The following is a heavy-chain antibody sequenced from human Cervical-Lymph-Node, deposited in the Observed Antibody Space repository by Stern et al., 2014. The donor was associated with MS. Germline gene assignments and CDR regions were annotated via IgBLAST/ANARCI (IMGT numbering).Heavy chain of an antibody. CDR3: ASRVHSSTWYRDY. D-gene: IGHD6-13*01. CDR1: GGSFRGYY. Sequence: QAQLQPWGAVRLRSSETLSLTCAVYGGSFRGYYWSWIRQPPWKVLQWLGEISHSGRAKYNQSLESRVTISADTSKNQFSLELRSVTAADTAVYYCASRVHSSTWYRDYWGQGTLVTVSS. CDR2: ISHSGRA. V-gene: IGHV4-34*01. J-gene: IGHJ4*02.